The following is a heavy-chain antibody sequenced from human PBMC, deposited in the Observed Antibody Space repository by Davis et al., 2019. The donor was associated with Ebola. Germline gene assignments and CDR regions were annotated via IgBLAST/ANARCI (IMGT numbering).Heavy chain of an antibody. D-gene: IGHD2-15*01. Sequence: GESLKISCAASGFTFSDYYMSWIRQAPGKGLEWVSYISSSGSTIYYADSVKGRFTISRDNAKNSLYLQMNSLRAEDTAVYYCARFSVVAATLYYYYYGMDVWGQGTTVTVSS. CDR2: ISSSGSTI. V-gene: IGHV3-11*04. CDR1: GFTFSDYY. CDR3: ARFSVVAATLYYYYYGMDV. J-gene: IGHJ6*02.